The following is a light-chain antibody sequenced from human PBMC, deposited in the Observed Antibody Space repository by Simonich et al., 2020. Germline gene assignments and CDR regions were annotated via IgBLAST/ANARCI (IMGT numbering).Light chain of an antibody. V-gene: IGLV1-47*01. CDR2: RNN. Sequence: QSVLTQPPSASGTPGQRVTISCSGSSSNIGSNYVYWYQQLPGTAPKLLIYRNNPRPSGVPDRFSGSKSGTSASLAISGRQSEDEADYYCAAWDDSLNGWVFGGGTKLTVL. J-gene: IGLJ3*02. CDR1: SSNIGSNY. CDR3: AAWDDSLNGWV.